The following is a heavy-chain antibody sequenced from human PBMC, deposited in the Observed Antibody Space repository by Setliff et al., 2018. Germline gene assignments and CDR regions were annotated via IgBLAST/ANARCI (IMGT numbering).Heavy chain of an antibody. CDR2: IYHSGST. Sequence: KTSETLSLTCTVSGYSISSGYIWGWIRQPPGKGLEWIGSIYHSGSTNYNPSLKSRVTISMDTSKNQFSLKLSSVTAADTAVYYCAGRGVYYDSSGNFDYWGQGTLVTVSS. V-gene: IGHV4-38-2*02. CDR3: AGRGVYYDSSGNFDY. J-gene: IGHJ4*02. CDR1: GYSISSGYI. D-gene: IGHD3-22*01.